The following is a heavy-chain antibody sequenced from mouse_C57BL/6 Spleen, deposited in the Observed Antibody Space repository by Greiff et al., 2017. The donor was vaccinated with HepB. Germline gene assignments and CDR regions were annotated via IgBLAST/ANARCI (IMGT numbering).Heavy chain of an antibody. Sequence: QVHVKQSGAELVRPGTSVKVSCKASGYAFTNYLIEWVKQRPGQGLEWIGVINPGSGGTNYNEKFKGKATLTADKSSSTAYMQLSSLTSEDSAVYFCARREYDYDDGGFDYWGQGTTLTVSS. D-gene: IGHD2-4*01. J-gene: IGHJ2*01. V-gene: IGHV1-54*01. CDR2: INPGSGGT. CDR1: GYAFTNYL. CDR3: ARREYDYDDGGFDY.